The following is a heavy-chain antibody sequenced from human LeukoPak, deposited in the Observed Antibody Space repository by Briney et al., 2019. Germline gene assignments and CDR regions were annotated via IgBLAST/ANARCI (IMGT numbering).Heavy chain of an antibody. CDR3: ARVDRKAVGH. CDR1: GGSFSGYY. V-gene: IGHV4-34*01. D-gene: IGHD2-15*01. Sequence: SETLSLTCAVYGGSFSGYYWSWIRQPPGKGLEWTGEINHSGSTNYNPSLKSRVTISVDTSKNQFSLKLSSVTAADTAVYYCARVDRKAVGHWGQGTLVTVSS. CDR2: INHSGST. J-gene: IGHJ1*01.